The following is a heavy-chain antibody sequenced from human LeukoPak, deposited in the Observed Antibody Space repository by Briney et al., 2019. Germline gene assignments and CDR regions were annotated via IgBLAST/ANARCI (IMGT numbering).Heavy chain of an antibody. CDR1: GFTSSSYA. Sequence: GGSLRLSFAASGFTSSSYAMTWVRQAPGKGLEWVSVISGSGRTIYDADSVKGRFTISRDNSKNTLYLQMNSLRAEDTAVYYCARDGPGYSSGWYNWFDPWGQGTLVTVSS. CDR3: ARDGPGYSSGWYNWFDP. J-gene: IGHJ5*02. V-gene: IGHV3-23*01. D-gene: IGHD6-19*01. CDR2: ISGSGRTI.